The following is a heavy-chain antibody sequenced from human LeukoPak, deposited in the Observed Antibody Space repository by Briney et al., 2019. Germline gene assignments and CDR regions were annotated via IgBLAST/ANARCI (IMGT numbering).Heavy chain of an antibody. Sequence: GGSLRPSCAASGFTFSSYAMSWVRQAPGKGLEWVSAISGSGGSTYYADSVKGRFTISRDNSKNTLYLQMNSLRAEDTAVYYCAKDYYDSSGYSHDDAFDIWGQGTMVTVSS. CDR1: GFTFSSYA. CDR3: AKDYYDSSGYSHDDAFDI. CDR2: ISGSGGST. V-gene: IGHV3-23*01. J-gene: IGHJ3*02. D-gene: IGHD3-22*01.